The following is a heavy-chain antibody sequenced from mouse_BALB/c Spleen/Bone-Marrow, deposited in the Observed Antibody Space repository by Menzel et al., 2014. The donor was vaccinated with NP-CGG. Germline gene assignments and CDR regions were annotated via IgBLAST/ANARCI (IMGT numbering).Heavy chain of an antibody. CDR1: GYTFTSYY. CDR3: SREGAY. Sequence: QVQLQQSGAELVKPGASVKLSCKASGYTFTSYYMYWVKQRPGQGLEWIGEITPSNGDTNFNEKFKSKATLTVDKSSSTAYMQLSSLTSEDSAVYYCSREGAYWGQWTLVTVSA. J-gene: IGHJ3*01. CDR2: ITPSNGDT. V-gene: IGHV1S81*02.